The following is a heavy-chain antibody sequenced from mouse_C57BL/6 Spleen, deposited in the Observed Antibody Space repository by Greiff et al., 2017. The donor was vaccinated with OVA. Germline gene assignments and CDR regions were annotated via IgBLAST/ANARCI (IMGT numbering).Heavy chain of an antibody. D-gene: IGHD3-2*02. V-gene: IGHV5-4*01. CDR2: ISDGGSYT. J-gene: IGHJ2*01. CDR3: ARDSSGYTYYFDY. CDR1: GFTFSSYS. Sequence: DVKLVESGAGLVKPGASLKLSCPASGFTFSSYSMSWVRQTPVQSLEWVATISDGGSYTYYPDNVKGRFTISRDNAKNNLYLQMSHLKSEDTAMYYGARDSSGYTYYFDYWGQGTTLTVSS.